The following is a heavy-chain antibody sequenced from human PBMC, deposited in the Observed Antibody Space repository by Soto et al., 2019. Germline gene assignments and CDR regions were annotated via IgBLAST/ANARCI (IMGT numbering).Heavy chain of an antibody. V-gene: IGHV1-58*01. CDR3: AAFDPGPMGFDP. D-gene: IGHD3-9*01. J-gene: IGHJ5*02. CDR2: IVVGSGNT. Sequence: SVKVSCKASGFTFSSSAVQWVRQARGQRLEWIGKIVVGSGNTNYAQKFQERVTITRDMPTSTAYMELSSLRSEDTAFYYCAAFDPGPMGFDPWGQGTLVTVSS. CDR1: GFTFSSSA.